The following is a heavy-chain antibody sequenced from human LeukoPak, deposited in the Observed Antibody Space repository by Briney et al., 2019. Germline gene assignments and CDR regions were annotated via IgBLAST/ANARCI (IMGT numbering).Heavy chain of an antibody. CDR1: GGSISSYY. CDR2: IYYSGST. V-gene: IGHV4-59*08. Sequence: SETLSLTCTVSGGSISSYYWSWIRQPPGKGLEWIGYIYYSGSTNYNPSLKSRATISVDTSKNQFSLKLSSVTAADTAVYYCARRRVYYDSSGYHLYYFDYWGQGTLVTVSS. D-gene: IGHD3-22*01. J-gene: IGHJ4*02. CDR3: ARRRVYYDSSGYHLYYFDY.